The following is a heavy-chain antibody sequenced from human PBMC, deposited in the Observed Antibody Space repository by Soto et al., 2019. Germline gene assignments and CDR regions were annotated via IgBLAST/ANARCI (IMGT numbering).Heavy chain of an antibody. Sequence: SETLSLTCTVSGGSISSSSYYWGWIRQPPGKGLEWIGSIYYSGSTYYNPSLKSRVTISVDTSKNQFSLKLSSVTAADTAVYYCARYYGDYEVAFDIWGQGTMVTVSS. CDR2: IYYSGST. D-gene: IGHD4-17*01. CDR1: GGSISSSSYY. CDR3: ARYYGDYEVAFDI. J-gene: IGHJ3*02. V-gene: IGHV4-39*01.